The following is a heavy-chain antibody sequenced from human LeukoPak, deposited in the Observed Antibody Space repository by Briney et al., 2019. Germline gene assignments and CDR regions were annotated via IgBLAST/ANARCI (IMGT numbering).Heavy chain of an antibody. Sequence: GGSLRLSCAASGFTFSSYGMNWVRQAPGKGLEWVSSISSSSSYIYYADSVKGRFTISRDNAKNSLYLQMNSLRAEDTAVYYCARDLAWCSSGTGQFQHWGQGTLVTVSS. CDR3: ARDLAWCSSGTGQFQH. V-gene: IGHV3-21*01. CDR1: GFTFSSYG. J-gene: IGHJ1*01. CDR2: ISSSSSYI. D-gene: IGHD6-19*01.